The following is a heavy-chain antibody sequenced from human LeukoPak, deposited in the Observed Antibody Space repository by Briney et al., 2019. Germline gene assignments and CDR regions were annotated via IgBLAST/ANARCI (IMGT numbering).Heavy chain of an antibody. CDR2: ISSSSSYI. V-gene: IGHV3-21*01. CDR1: GFTFSSYS. Sequence: PGGSLRLSCAASGFTFSSYSMNWVRQAPGKGLEWVSSISSSSSYIYYADSVKGRFTISRDNAKNSLYLQMNSLRAEDTAVYYCAREDYVGTAAGTKFYGMDVWGQGTTVTVSS. CDR3: AREDYVGTAAGTKFYGMDV. D-gene: IGHD6-13*01. J-gene: IGHJ6*02.